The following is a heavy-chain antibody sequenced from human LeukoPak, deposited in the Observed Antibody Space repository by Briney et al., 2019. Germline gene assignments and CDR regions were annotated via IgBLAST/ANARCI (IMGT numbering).Heavy chain of an antibody. CDR2: ISYDGSNK. V-gene: IGHV3-30*18. Sequence: GGSLRLSCAASGFTFSSYGMHWVRQAPGKGLEWVAVISYDGSNKYYADSVKGRFTISRDNSKNTLYLQMNSLRAEDTAVYYCAKARAGRYSYGSTYYYGMDVWGQGTTVTVSS. CDR1: GFTFSSYG. D-gene: IGHD5-18*01. J-gene: IGHJ6*02. CDR3: AKARAGRYSYGSTYYYGMDV.